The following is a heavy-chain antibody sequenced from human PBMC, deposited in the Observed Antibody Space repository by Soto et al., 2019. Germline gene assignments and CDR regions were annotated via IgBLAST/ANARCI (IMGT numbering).Heavy chain of an antibody. V-gene: IGHV4-4*07. D-gene: IGHD6-13*01. CDR2: IYTSGTT. CDR1: GGSISNYY. CDR3: ARQRTYSSSWYDY. Sequence: SETLSLTCTVSGGSISNYYWTWIRQPAGKGLEWIGRIYTSGTTNYNPSLKSRVTILIDPSRNQFSLRLSSVTASDTALYYCARQRTYSSSWYDYWGQGTLVTVSS. J-gene: IGHJ4*02.